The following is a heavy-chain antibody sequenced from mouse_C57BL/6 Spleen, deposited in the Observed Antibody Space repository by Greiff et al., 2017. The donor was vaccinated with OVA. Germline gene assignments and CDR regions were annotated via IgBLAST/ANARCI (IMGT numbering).Heavy chain of an antibody. D-gene: IGHD1-1*01. V-gene: IGHV6-3*01. J-gene: IGHJ2*01. CDR2: ISFKSGNYSS. Sequence: EVKLMESGGGLVKPGGSMKLSCVASGFTFSNYGMNWVRQSPEKGLEWVAQISFKSGNYSSHYAVSVRGRFPISRDDSKSSVYLHMNNSRAEDTGSEYCTGGGSSDDWGKGTTVTVSS. CDR1: GFTFSNYG. CDR3: TGGGSSDD.